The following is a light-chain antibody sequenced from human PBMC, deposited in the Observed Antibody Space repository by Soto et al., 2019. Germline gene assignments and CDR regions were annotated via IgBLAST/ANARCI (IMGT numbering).Light chain of an antibody. CDR3: QHYNSYGT. V-gene: IGKV1-5*01. J-gene: IGKJ1*01. CDR2: HAS. CDR1: QSIDRW. Sequence: IPMTPSPSTMSASLGDSVTITCRASQSIDRWLAWYQQRPGKAPKILIYHASSLETGVPSRLSGSGSGTEFTLTISSLQPDDFATYYCQHYNSYGTFGQGTKVDIK.